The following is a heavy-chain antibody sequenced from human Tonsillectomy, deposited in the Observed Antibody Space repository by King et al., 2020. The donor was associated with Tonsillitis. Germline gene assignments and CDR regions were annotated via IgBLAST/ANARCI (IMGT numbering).Heavy chain of an antibody. Sequence: VQLVESGGGVVQPGRSLRLSCAASGFTFSSYAMHWVRQAPGKGLEWVALISYDGSNKYYADSVKGRFTISRDNSKNTLFLQMDSRRAEDTAVYYCVRAYTALATVHFDHWGQGTLVTVSS. CDR1: GFTFSSYA. D-gene: IGHD3-16*01. V-gene: IGHV3-30-3*01. CDR3: VRAYTALATVHFDH. CDR2: ISYDGSNK. J-gene: IGHJ4*02.